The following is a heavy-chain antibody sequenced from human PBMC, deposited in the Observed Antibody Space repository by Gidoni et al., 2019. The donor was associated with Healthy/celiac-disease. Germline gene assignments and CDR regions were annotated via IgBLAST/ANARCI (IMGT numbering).Heavy chain of an antibody. CDR1: GGTFRSYT. D-gene: IGHD3-10*01. V-gene: IGHV1-69*02. Sequence: QVQLVQSGAEVKTPGSSVKVSCKASGGTFRSYTISWVRQAPGQGLEWMGRIIPILGIANYAQKCQGRVTITADKSTSTAYMELSSLRSEDTAVYYCARSRGGSGENWFDPWGQGTLVTVSS. J-gene: IGHJ5*02. CDR3: ARSRGGSGENWFDP. CDR2: IIPILGIA.